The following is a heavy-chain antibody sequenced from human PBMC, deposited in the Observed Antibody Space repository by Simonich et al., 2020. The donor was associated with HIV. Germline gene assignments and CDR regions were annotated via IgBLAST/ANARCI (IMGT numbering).Heavy chain of an antibody. CDR1: GYNFPNYW. CDR2: IYPGDSDT. V-gene: IGHV5-51*03. Sequence: EVQLVQSGAAVKKPGESLKISCKGSGYNFPNYWIGWVRQMPGQGLEWMRIIYPGDSDTTYSPSFQGQVTISADKSISTAYLQWSSLKASDTAMYYCVRRMAGTDAFDIWGQGTTVTVSS. J-gene: IGHJ3*02. D-gene: IGHD6-19*01. CDR3: VRRMAGTDAFDI.